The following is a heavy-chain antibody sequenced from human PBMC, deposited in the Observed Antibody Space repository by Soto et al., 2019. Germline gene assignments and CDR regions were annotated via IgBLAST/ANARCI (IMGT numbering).Heavy chain of an antibody. J-gene: IGHJ3*02. D-gene: IGHD4-17*01. Sequence: VQLVESGGGLVQPGGSLKLSCAASGFTFSGSAMHWVRQASGKGLEWVGRIRSKANSYATAYAASVKGRFTISRDDSKNTAYLQMNSLKTEDTAVYYCIRETVAFDIWGQGTMVTVSS. V-gene: IGHV3-73*01. CDR2: IRSKANSYAT. CDR3: IRETVAFDI. CDR1: GFTFSGSA.